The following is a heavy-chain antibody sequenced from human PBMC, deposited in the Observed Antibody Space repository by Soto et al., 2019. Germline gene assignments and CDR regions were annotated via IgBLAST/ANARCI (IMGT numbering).Heavy chain of an antibody. J-gene: IGHJ5*02. CDR2: HYSGGST. V-gene: IGHV3-53*01. D-gene: IGHD1-26*01. CDR1: GFSVSSNY. CDR3: ARHRHPRGTVGATSPLDP. Sequence: GGSLRLSCAISGFSVSSNYLSWVRQAPGKGLEWVSVHYSGGSTYYADSVQGRFTISRDKSNNTLYLQMRRVRAEDTAVYFCARHRHPRGTVGATSPLDPWGQGTQVTVSS.